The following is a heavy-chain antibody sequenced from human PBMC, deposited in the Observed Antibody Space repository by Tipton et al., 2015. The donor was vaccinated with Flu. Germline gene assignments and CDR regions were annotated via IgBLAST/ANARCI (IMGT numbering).Heavy chain of an antibody. CDR2: INPHTGGT. D-gene: IGHD6-13*01. CDR3: AGGMAAADPYPLVS. Sequence: QIQLVQSGAEVKKPGASVRVSCTTSGYTFTGYYIHWVRQAPGQGLEWMGWINPHTGGTNYAQKFQGRVTVTRDTSISTAYMELSSLRSDDPALYYCAGGMAAADPYPLVSWGQGTLVTVSS. J-gene: IGHJ5*02. V-gene: IGHV1-2*02. CDR1: GYTFTGYY.